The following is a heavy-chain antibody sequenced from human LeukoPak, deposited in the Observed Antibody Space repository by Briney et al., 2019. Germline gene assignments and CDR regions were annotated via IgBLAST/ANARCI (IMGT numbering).Heavy chain of an antibody. CDR3: ASLLDSSGYYSVPDY. V-gene: IGHV4-34*01. D-gene: IGHD3-22*01. CDR1: GGSFSGYY. CDR2: INHSGST. Sequence: SETLSLTCAVYGGSFSGYYWSWIRQPPGKGLEWIGEINHSGSTNYNPSLKSRVTTSVDTSKNQFSLKLSSVTAADTAVYYCASLLDSSGYYSVPDYWGQGTLVTVSS. J-gene: IGHJ4*02.